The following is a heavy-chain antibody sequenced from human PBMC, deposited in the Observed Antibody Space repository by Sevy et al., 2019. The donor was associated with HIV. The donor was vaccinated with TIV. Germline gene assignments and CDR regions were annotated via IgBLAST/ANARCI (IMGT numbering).Heavy chain of an antibody. CDR3: ARSALRGELRIQLWLAFDT. Sequence: GGSLRLSCAASGFTFSSYAMHWVRQAPGKGLEWVAVISYDGSNKYYADSVKGRFTISRDNSKNTLYLQMNSLRAEDTAVYYCARSALRGELRIQLWLAFDTWGQGTMVTVSS. CDR2: ISYDGSNK. J-gene: IGHJ3*02. D-gene: IGHD5-18*01. CDR1: GFTFSSYA. V-gene: IGHV3-30-3*01.